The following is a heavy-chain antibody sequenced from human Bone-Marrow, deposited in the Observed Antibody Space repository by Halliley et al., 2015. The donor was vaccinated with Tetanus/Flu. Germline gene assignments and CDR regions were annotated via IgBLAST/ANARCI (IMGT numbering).Heavy chain of an antibody. V-gene: IGHV4-31*02. D-gene: IGHD4-4*01. CDR2: IYYSGSP. CDR3: ARDAEPGYSRAVPARWFDP. Sequence: YIYYSGSPFYNPSFKSRVTISVDTSKNQFSLKLRSVTAADTAIYYCARDAEPGYSRAVPARWFDPWGQGILVTVSS. J-gene: IGHJ5*02.